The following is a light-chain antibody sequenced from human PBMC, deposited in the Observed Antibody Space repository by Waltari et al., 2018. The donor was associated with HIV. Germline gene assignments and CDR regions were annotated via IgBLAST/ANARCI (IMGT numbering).Light chain of an antibody. CDR1: SGHSPSA. Sequence: QLKLPQSPSASASMGASVKLTCTLSSGHSPSAITWIQQQSEKGPRHLMKINNDGSHTKGDGIPDRFSGSSSGAERFLTISSLQSEDEADYYCQTWGTAIPVVFGGGTKLTVL. CDR3: QTWGTAIPVV. V-gene: IGLV4-69*01. CDR2: INNDGSH. J-gene: IGLJ2*01.